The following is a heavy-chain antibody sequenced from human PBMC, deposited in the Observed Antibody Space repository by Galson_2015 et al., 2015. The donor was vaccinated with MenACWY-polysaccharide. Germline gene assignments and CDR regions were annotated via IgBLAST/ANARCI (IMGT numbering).Heavy chain of an antibody. V-gene: IGHV5-51*03. Sequence: QSGAEVKKPGESLRISCPISGYTFTDYWIGWVRQMPGKGLEWMGIIYPGDSTAKYSPSFQGQVSVSADKSLTSAYLQWSSLKASDTAMYYCARVIGGYCSGRTCSAAFDIWGQGTVVIVSS. J-gene: IGHJ3*02. CDR2: IYPGDSTA. CDR3: ARVIGGYCSGRTCSAAFDI. CDR1: GYTFTDYW. D-gene: IGHD2-15*01.